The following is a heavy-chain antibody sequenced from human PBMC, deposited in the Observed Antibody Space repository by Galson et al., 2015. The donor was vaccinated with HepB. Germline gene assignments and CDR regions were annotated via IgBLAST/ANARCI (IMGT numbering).Heavy chain of an antibody. J-gene: IGHJ6*03. V-gene: IGHV3-30-3*01. CDR2: ISYDGSNK. Sequence: SLRLSCAASGFTFSSYAMHWVRQAPGKGLEWVAVISYDGSNKYYADSVKGRFTISRDNSKNTLYLQMNSLRAEDTAVYYCAREGVVPAAIYCYYYMDVWGKGTTVTVSS. CDR3: AREGVVPAAIYCYYYMDV. D-gene: IGHD2-2*01. CDR1: GFTFSSYA.